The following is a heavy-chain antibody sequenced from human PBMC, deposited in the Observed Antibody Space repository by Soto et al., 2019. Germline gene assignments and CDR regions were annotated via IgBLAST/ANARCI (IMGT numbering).Heavy chain of an antibody. CDR2: ISGYNGNT. D-gene: IGHD6-6*01. CDR3: ARDSTARLAWFDP. Sequence: QVQLVQSGAELKKPGASVKVSCKASGYTFTTYDITWVRQAPGQGLEWMGWISGYNGNTKYAQRLQGRVTMTTETSTSTAYMELRSLRSDDTAVYYCARDSTARLAWFDPWGQGTLDIVSS. J-gene: IGHJ5*02. CDR1: GYTFTTYD. V-gene: IGHV1-18*04.